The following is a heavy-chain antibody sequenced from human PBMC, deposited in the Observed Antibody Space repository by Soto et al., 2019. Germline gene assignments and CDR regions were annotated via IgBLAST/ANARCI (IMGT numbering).Heavy chain of an antibody. V-gene: IGHV3-64D*08. D-gene: IGHD3-16*01. CDR2: ISSNGGST. J-gene: IGHJ5*02. CDR1: GFTFSSYA. CDR3: VKLPRGAQRGFDP. Sequence: GGSLRLSCSASGFTFSSYAMHWVRQAPGKGLEYVSAISSNGGSTYYADSVKGRFTISRDNSKNTLYLQMSSLRAEDTAVYYCVKLPRGAQRGFDPWGQGTLVTVSS.